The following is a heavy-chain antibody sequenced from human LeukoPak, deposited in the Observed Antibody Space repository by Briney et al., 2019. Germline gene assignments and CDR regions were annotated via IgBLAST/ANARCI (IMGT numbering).Heavy chain of an antibody. CDR1: GYTFSAYW. Sequence: GESLKISCKGSGYTFSAYWIAWVRQMPGKGLEWMGIIYPGDSDTRYSPSFQGQVTISADKSISTAYLQWSSLKASDTAMYYCARRGATLRYFQHWGQGTLVTVSS. V-gene: IGHV5-51*01. D-gene: IGHD4-17*01. CDR3: ARRGATLRYFQH. CDR2: IYPGDSDT. J-gene: IGHJ1*01.